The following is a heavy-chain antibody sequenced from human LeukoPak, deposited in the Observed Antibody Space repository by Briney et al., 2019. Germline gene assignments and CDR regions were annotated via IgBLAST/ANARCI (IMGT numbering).Heavy chain of an antibody. CDR1: GGSISSYY. V-gene: IGHV4-4*07. Sequence: SETLSLTCTVSGGSISSYYWSWIRQPAGKGLEWIGRIYTSGSTNYNPSLKSRVTMSVDTSKNQFSLKLSSVTAADTAVYYCAREGPSVTTLYYFDYWGQGTLVTVSS. CDR2: IYTSGST. D-gene: IGHD4-11*01. J-gene: IGHJ4*02. CDR3: AREGPSVTTLYYFDY.